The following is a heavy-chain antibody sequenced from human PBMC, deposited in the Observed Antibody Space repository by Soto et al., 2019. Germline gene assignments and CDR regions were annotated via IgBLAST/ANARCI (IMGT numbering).Heavy chain of an antibody. CDR2: ISASGAIT. V-gene: IGHV3-23*01. Sequence: GGSLRLSCAASGFTFSKYDMTWVRQAPGKGLDWVSTISASGAITYYADSVKGRYTISRDNSKNTVYLQMSSLRVEDTAVYYCANRNYYAKSGYTYPYFDFWGRGSLVTVSS. J-gene: IGHJ4*02. CDR3: ANRNYYAKSGYTYPYFDF. CDR1: GFTFSKYD. D-gene: IGHD3-22*01.